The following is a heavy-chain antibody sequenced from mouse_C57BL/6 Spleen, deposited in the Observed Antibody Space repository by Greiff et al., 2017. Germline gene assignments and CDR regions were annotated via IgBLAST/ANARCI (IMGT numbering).Heavy chain of an antibody. D-gene: IGHD2-2*01. V-gene: IGHV14-2*01. CDR2: INPADGET. J-gene: IGHJ3*01. CDR3: AVYGYDGEFGD. CDR1: GFTFTDYY. Sequence: EVQLQQSGAELVKPGASVKLSCTASGFTFTDYYMHWVKQRTEQGLEWIGRINPADGETNYAPKFQGRATLTADTSSNTAYLQLSSLTSEDTAVYCGAVYGYDGEFGDWGQGTLVTVSA.